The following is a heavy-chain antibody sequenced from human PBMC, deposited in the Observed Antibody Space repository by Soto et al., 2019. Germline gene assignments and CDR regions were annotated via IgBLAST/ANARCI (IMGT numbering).Heavy chain of an antibody. CDR2: IYYSGST. CDR3: ARHPSFDWLSHFPYYFDY. V-gene: IGHV4-39*01. CDR1: GGSISSSSYY. D-gene: IGHD3-9*01. J-gene: IGHJ4*02. Sequence: SETLSLTCTVSGGSISSSSYYWGWIRQPPGKGLEWIGSIYYSGSTYYNPSLKSRVTISVDTSKNQFSLKLSSVTAADTAVYYCARHPSFDWLSHFPYYFDYWGQGTLVTVSS.